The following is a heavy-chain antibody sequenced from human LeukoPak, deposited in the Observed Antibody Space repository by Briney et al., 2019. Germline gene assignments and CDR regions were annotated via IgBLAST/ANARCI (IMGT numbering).Heavy chain of an antibody. V-gene: IGHV1-58*01. D-gene: IGHD3-22*01. J-gene: IGHJ3*02. CDR1: EFTFTSSA. CDR3: AAVDHYYDSSGYYYGLRSDAFDI. CDR2: IVVGSGNT. Sequence: SVKVSCKASEFTFTSSAVQWVRQARGQRLEWIGWIVVGSGNTNYAQKFQERVTITRDMSTSTAYMELSSLRSEDTAVYYCAAVDHYYDSSGYYYGLRSDAFDIWGQGTMVTVSS.